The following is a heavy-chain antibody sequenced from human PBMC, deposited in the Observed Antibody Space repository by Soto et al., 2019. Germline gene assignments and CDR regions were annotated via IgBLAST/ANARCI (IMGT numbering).Heavy chain of an antibody. CDR1: TGSFSGYY. J-gene: IGHJ3*02. CDR3: ARKGVTTEWSAFAI. Sequence: QVQLQQWGAGLLKPSETLSLTCAVYTGSFSGYYWNWIRQPPGKGLEWIGKINHRGSTNYNPSLKSRFTISVETSKNQFSLRVGSVTAADTAVYYCARKGVTTEWSAFAIWGRGTMVTVSS. D-gene: IGHD4-17*01. V-gene: IGHV4-34*01. CDR2: INHRGST.